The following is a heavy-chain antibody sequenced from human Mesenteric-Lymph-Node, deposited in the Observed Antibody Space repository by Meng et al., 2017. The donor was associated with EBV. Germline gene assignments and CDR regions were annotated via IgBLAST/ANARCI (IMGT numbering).Heavy chain of an antibody. CDR3: ARAWGYSGSYFHFDY. CDR2: INPSGENT. J-gene: IGHJ4*02. CDR1: GYTFASYG. V-gene: IGHV1-46*01. Sequence: QVQLVHSVPAVTKPGASVKVSCQASGYTFASYGISWVRQAPGQGLEWMGTINPSGENTNYAQRFQCRVTMTRDTSTSIVYMELSSLRSEDTAVYYCARAWGYSGSYFHFDYWGQGTLVTVAS. D-gene: IGHD1-26*01.